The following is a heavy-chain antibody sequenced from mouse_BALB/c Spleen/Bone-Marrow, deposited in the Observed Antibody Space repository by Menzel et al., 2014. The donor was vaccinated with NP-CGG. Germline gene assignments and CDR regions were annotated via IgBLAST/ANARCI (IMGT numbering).Heavy chain of an antibody. Sequence: EVKLVESGPERVKPGASVKLSCRASGFSFTDYFINWVKQSHGKSLEWIGRIHPYNGDTFYNQKFKVKATLTVDKSSNTARMELLSLTSEDSAVYYCGRYGYDAMDFWGQGTSVTVSS. CDR3: GRYGYDAMDF. CDR2: IHPYNGDT. V-gene: IGHV1-37*01. CDR1: GFSFTDYF. J-gene: IGHJ4*01. D-gene: IGHD1-1*02.